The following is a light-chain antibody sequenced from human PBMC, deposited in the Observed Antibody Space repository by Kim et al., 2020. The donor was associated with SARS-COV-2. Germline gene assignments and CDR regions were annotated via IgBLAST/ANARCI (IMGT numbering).Light chain of an antibody. J-gene: IGKJ2*01. CDR2: KAY. Sequence: SASVGYRVTITCRASQSISTWLDWYQQEPGKAPKLLIYKAYNLESGVPSRFSGSGSGTEFTLTLSSLHPDDFATYYCQQYNSFPYTFGQGTKLEI. CDR1: QSISTW. V-gene: IGKV1-5*03. CDR3: QQYNSFPYT.